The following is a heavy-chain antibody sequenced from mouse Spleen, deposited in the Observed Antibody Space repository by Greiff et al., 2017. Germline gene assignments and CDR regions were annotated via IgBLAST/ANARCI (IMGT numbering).Heavy chain of an antibody. J-gene: IGHJ4*01. V-gene: IGHV5-6-5*01. CDR1: GFTFSSYA. Sequence: DVKLVESGGGLVKPGGSLKLSCAASGFTFSSYAMSWVRQTPEKRLEWVASISSGGSTYYPDSVKGRFTISRDNARNILYLQMSSLRSEDTAMYYCARGGGYAYAMDYWGQGTSVTVSS. D-gene: IGHD2-14*01. CDR2: ISSGGST. CDR3: ARGGGYAYAMDY.